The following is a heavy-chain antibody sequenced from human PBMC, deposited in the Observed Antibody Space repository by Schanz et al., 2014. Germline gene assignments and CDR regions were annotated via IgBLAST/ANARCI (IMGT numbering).Heavy chain of an antibody. CDR3: ARVGALQGLAVAGFDY. Sequence: QVQLVQSGAEVKKPGASVKVSCKASGYTLTGFGVSWVRQAPGQGREWMGWISAYNGNTNYAQKLQGRVTMTTDTSTSTAYMELRRLRSDDTAVYYCARVGALQGLAVAGFDYWGQGTLVTVSS. D-gene: IGHD6-19*01. V-gene: IGHV1-18*01. J-gene: IGHJ4*02. CDR1: GYTLTGFG. CDR2: ISAYNGNT.